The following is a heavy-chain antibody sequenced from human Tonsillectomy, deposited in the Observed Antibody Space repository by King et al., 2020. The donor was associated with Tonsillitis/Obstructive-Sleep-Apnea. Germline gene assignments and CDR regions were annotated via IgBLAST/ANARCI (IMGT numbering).Heavy chain of an antibody. Sequence: QLVQSGGGVVQPGRSLRLSCAASGFTFSSYGMHWVRQAPGKGLEWVPVISYDGSNKYHADSVKGRFTISRDNSKNTLYLQMNSLRVEDTAVYYCAKDLIRGVAPRAYYFDYWGQGTLVTVSS. D-gene: IGHD3-10*01. CDR2: ISYDGSNK. V-gene: IGHV3-30*18. CDR1: GFTFSSYG. J-gene: IGHJ4*02. CDR3: AKDLIRGVAPRAYYFDY.